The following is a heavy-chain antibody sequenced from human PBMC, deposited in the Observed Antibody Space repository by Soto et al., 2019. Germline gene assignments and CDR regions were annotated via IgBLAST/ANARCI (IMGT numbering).Heavy chain of an antibody. CDR2: INVDGSAT. Sequence: EVQLVESGGGLVQPGGSRRLSCAVSGLTFSSSWMHWVRQAPGKGLVWVSRINVDGSATHYADSVQGRFTISRDNSKSTLFLQMNSLRAEDMAVYYCAKDRMSYNSVWDPFDIWGQGTMVTVSS. CDR1: GLTFSSSW. J-gene: IGHJ3*02. D-gene: IGHD3-10*01. CDR3: AKDRMSYNSVWDPFDI. V-gene: IGHV3-74*01.